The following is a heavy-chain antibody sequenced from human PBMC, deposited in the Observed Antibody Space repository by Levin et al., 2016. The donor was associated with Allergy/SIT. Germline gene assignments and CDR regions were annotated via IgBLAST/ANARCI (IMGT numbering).Heavy chain of an antibody. D-gene: IGHD3-9*01. J-gene: IGHJ4*02. CDR2: IYYSGST. CDR3: ARTYYDILTGYYIDY. V-gene: IGHV4-59*08. CDR1: GGSISSYY. Sequence: SETLSLTCTVSGGSISSYYWSWIRQPPGKGLEWIGYIYYSGSTNYNPSLKSRVTISVDTSKNQFSLKLSSVTAADTAVYYCARTYYDILTGYYIDYWGQGTLVTVSS.